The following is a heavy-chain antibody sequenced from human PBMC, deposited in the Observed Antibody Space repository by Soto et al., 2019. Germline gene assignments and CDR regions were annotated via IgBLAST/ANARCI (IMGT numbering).Heavy chain of an antibody. V-gene: IGHV5-51*01. CDR1: GYSFTSYW. CDR2: IYPGDSDT. Sequence: GESLKISCKGSGYSFTSYWIGWVRQMPGKGLEWMGIIYPGDSDTRYSPSFQGQVTISADKSISTAYLQWSSLKASDTAMYYCARSPRYYYDSSGYSHHNWFDPWGQGTLVTV. D-gene: IGHD3-22*01. CDR3: ARSPRYYYDSSGYSHHNWFDP. J-gene: IGHJ5*02.